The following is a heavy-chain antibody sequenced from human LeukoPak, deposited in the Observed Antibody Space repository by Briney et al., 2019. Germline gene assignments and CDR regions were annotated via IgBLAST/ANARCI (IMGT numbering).Heavy chain of an antibody. Sequence: SETLSLTCTVSGGSTSSSSYYWGWIRQPPGKGLEWIGSIYYSGSTYYNPSLKSRVTISVDTSKNQFSLKLSSVTAADTAVYYCARGSYGDYSPYWFDPWGQGTLVTVSS. V-gene: IGHV4-39*07. CDR2: IYYSGST. D-gene: IGHD4-17*01. CDR1: GGSTSSSSYY. CDR3: ARGSYGDYSPYWFDP. J-gene: IGHJ5*02.